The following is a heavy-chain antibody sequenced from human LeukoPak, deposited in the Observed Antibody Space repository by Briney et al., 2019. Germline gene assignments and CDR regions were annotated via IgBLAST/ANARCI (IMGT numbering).Heavy chain of an antibody. CDR1: GGSISSSSYY. V-gene: IGHV4-39*01. CDR3: ARSDLGGSGSLHYYYGMDV. J-gene: IGHJ6*02. D-gene: IGHD3-10*01. Sequence: KASETLSLTCTVSGGSISSSSYYWGWIRQPPGKGQEWIVSIYYSGRTYYNPSLKSRVTISVDTSKNHFSLKLSSVTAADTAVYYCARSDLGGSGSLHYYYGMDVWGQGTTVTVSS. CDR2: IYYSGRT.